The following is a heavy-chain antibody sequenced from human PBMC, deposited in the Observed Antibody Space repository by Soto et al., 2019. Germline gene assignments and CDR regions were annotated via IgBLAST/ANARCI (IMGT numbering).Heavy chain of an antibody. V-gene: IGHV4-4*07. CDR3: ARDGSDSYGLDV. J-gene: IGHJ6*02. Sequence: ASETLSLTCTVSGGSISIYYWRWIRQSAGKGLEWIGRIYNGGNTQYNPSLKSRVTMSADTSKNQFSLRLNSVTAADTAVYYCARDGSDSYGLDVWGQGTTVTVSS. CDR1: GGSISIYY. CDR2: IYNGGNT. D-gene: IGHD3-10*01.